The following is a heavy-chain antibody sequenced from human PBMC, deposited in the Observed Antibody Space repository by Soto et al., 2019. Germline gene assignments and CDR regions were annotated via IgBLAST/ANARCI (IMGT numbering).Heavy chain of an antibody. D-gene: IGHD3-10*01. CDR1: GDSVSSNSAA. V-gene: IGHV6-1*01. Sequence: SQTLSLTCAISGDSVSSNSAAWNWIRQSPSRGLEWLGRTYYRSKWYNDYAVSVKSRITINPDTSKNQFSLKLNSVTAADTAVYYCARGRRHYYGSGSYPLGAFDIWGQGTIVTVSS. J-gene: IGHJ3*02. CDR3: ARGRRHYYGSGSYPLGAFDI. CDR2: TYYRSKWYN.